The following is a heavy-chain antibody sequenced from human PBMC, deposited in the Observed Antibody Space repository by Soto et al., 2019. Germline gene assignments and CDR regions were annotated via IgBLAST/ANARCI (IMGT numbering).Heavy chain of an antibody. CDR3: ARVRWADLSRYFQH. J-gene: IGHJ1*01. Sequence: QVQLQQWGAGLLKPSETLSLTCAVYGGSFSGYYWSWIRQPPGKGLEWIGEINHSGSTNYNPSLKSRGTISVDTSKNQFSLKLSSVTAADTAVYYCARVRWADLSRYFQHWGQGTLVTVSS. D-gene: IGHD4-17*01. V-gene: IGHV4-34*01. CDR2: INHSGST. CDR1: GGSFSGYY.